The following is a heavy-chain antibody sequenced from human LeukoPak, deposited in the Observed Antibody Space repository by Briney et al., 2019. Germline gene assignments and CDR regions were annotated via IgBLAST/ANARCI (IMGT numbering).Heavy chain of an antibody. CDR2: IGTAGDT. CDR1: GFTFSSYD. D-gene: IGHD5-18*01. Sequence: PGGSLRLSCAASGFTFSSYDMHWVRQTTGKGLEWVSAIGTAGDTYYLGSVKGRFTISRENAKNSLYLQMDSLTAGDTAMYYRARASGYSFGYTFDYWGQGTQVTVSS. CDR3: ARASGYSFGYTFDY. J-gene: IGHJ4*02. V-gene: IGHV3-13*01.